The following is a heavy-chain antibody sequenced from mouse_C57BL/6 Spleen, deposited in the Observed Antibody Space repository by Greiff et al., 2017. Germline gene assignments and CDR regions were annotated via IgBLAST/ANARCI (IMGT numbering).Heavy chain of an antibody. CDR2: IDPEDGDT. CDR1: GFNIKDYY. D-gene: IGHD2-3*01. J-gene: IGHJ4*01. V-gene: IGHV14-1*01. Sequence: VQLQPSGAELVRPGASVKLSCTASGFNIKDYYMHWVKQRPEQGLEWIGRIDPEDGDTEYAPKFQGKATMTADTSSNTAYLQLSILTSEDTAVYYCTRGDGLYYAMDYWGQGTSVTVSS. CDR3: TRGDGLYYAMDY.